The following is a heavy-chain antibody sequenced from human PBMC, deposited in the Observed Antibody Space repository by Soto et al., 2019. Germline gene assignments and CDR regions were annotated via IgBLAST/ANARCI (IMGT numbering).Heavy chain of an antibody. Sequence: QVPLVQSGAEVKKPGSSVKVSCKASGGTISSYAISWVRQAPGQGLEWMGGIIPIFGTANYAQKFQGRVTITADESTSTAYMELSSLRSEDTAVYYCARGMAVSWEEYYYYGMDVWGQGTTVTVSS. D-gene: IGHD1-26*01. J-gene: IGHJ6*02. CDR1: GGTISSYA. CDR3: ARGMAVSWEEYYYYGMDV. V-gene: IGHV1-69*01. CDR2: IIPIFGTA.